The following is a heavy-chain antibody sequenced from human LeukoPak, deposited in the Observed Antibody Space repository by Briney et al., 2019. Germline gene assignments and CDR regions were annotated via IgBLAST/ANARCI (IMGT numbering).Heavy chain of an antibody. D-gene: IGHD6-13*01. Sequence: ASVKVSCTASGYTFTAYYIHWVRQAPGRGLEWMGWINPNVGGTYYAQKFQGRVTMTRDTSISTAYMELSRLRSDDTAVYYCARETAAGTDGAFDIWGQGTMVTVSS. CDR2: INPNVGGT. CDR1: GYTFTAYY. CDR3: ARETAAGTDGAFDI. V-gene: IGHV1-2*02. J-gene: IGHJ3*02.